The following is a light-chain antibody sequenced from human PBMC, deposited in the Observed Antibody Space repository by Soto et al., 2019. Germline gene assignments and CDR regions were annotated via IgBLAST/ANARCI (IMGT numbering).Light chain of an antibody. CDR3: QSYDSSLSGVV. CDR1: SSNIGAGHD. V-gene: IGLV1-40*01. Sequence: QSVLTQPPSVSGAPGQRVTISCTGSSSNIGAGHDVHWYQQFPGTAPKLLIYDNTNRPSGVPDRFSGSKSGTSASLAITGLQAEDEADYYGQSYDSSLSGVVFGGGTKLTVL. CDR2: DNT. J-gene: IGLJ2*01.